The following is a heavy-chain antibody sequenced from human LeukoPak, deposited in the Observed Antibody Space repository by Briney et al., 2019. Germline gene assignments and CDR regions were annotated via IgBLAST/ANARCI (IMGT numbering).Heavy chain of an antibody. CDR2: ISGSGGST. J-gene: IGHJ4*02. V-gene: IGHV3-23*01. CDR3: AKDFLGYCSGGSCPTLFDY. D-gene: IGHD2-15*01. CDR1: GFTFSSYA. Sequence: PGGSLRLSCAASGFTFSSYAMSWVRQAPGKGLEGVSAISGSGGSTYYADSVKGRFTSSRDNSKNTLYLQMNSLRAEDTAVYYCAKDFLGYCSGGSCPTLFDYWGQGTLVTVSS.